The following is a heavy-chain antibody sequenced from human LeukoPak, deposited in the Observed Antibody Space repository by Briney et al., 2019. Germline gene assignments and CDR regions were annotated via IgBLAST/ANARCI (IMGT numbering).Heavy chain of an antibody. V-gene: IGHV3-48*01. Sequence: PGGSLRLSCAASGFTFSSYSMNWVRQAPGQGLEWVSYISSSSSTIYYADSVKGRFTISRDNAKNSLYLQMNSLRAEDTAVYYCARTKDIVVVPAGLEFDYWGQGTLVTVSS. J-gene: IGHJ4*02. CDR2: ISSSSSTI. D-gene: IGHD2-2*01. CDR3: ARTKDIVVVPAGLEFDY. CDR1: GFTFSSYS.